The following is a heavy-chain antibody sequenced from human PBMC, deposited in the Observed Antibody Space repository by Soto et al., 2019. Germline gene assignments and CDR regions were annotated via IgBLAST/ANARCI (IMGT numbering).Heavy chain of an antibody. J-gene: IGHJ5*02. Sequence: SVKVSCKASGGTFSSYAISWVRQAPGQALEWMGGIIPIFGTANYAQKFQGRVTITADESTSTAYMELSSLRSEDTAVYYCAMEANYYDSSGYFARWLDPWGQGTLVTVSS. V-gene: IGHV1-69*13. D-gene: IGHD3-22*01. CDR3: AMEANYYDSSGYFARWLDP. CDR2: IIPIFGTA. CDR1: GGTFSSYA.